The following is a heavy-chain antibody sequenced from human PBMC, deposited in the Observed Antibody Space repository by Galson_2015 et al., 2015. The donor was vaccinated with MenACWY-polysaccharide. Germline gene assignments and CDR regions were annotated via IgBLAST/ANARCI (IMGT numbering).Heavy chain of an antibody. CDR3: ARDATGYSSGWSASYFDY. D-gene: IGHD6-19*01. V-gene: IGHV6-1*01. CDR2: TYYRSKWYN. CDR1: GDSVSSNSAA. J-gene: IGHJ4*02. Sequence: CAISGDSVSSNSAAWNWIRRSPSRGLEWLGRTYYRSKWYNDYAVSVKSRITINPDTSKNQFSLQLNSVTPEDTAVYYCARDATGYSSGWSASYFDYWGQGTLVTVSS.